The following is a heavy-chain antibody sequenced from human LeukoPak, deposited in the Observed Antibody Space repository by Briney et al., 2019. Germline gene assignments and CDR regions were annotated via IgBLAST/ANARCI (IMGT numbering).Heavy chain of an antibody. J-gene: IGHJ4*02. CDR2: ISWNSGSI. D-gene: IGHD6-13*01. V-gene: IGHV3-9*01. Sequence: PRGSLRLSCTASGFTFDDYAMHWVRQAPGKGLEWVSGISWNSGSIGYADSVKGRFTISRDNAKNSLYLQMNSLRAEDTAVYYCARGVAAAGTVLFDYWGQGTLVTVSS. CDR1: GFTFDDYA. CDR3: ARGVAAAGTVLFDY.